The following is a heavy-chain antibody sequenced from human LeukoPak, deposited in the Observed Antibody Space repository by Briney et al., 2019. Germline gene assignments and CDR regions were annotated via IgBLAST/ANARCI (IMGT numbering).Heavy chain of an antibody. CDR2: IIPIFGTA. J-gene: IGHJ6*03. D-gene: IGHD4-11*01. CDR1: GGTFSSYA. V-gene: IGHV1-69*13. Sequence: SVKVSCKASGGTFSSYAISWVRQPPGQGLEWMGGIIPIFGTANYAQKFQGRVTITADESTSTAYMELSSLRSEDTAVYYCARAPTTVTRKPSYYYYYYMDVWGKGTTVTVSS. CDR3: ARAPTTVTRKPSYYYYYYMDV.